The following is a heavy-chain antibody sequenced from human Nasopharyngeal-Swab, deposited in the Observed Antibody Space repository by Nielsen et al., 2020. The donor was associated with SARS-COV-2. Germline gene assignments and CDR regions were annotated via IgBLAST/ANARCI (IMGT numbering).Heavy chain of an antibody. CDR3: ADISYSSIDY. J-gene: IGHJ4*02. V-gene: IGHV3-11*04. Sequence: GESLKISCAAAGLSGSSNDMSWVRQAPGKGLEWVSYMSNSGSTIYYADSVKGRFTISRVNAKSSLYLQMNSLRAEDTAVYYCADISYSSIDYWGQGTLVTVSS. CDR1: GLSGSSND. D-gene: IGHD6-19*01. CDR2: MSNSGSTI.